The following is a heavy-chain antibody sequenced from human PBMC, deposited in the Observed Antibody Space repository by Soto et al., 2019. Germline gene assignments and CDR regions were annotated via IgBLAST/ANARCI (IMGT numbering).Heavy chain of an antibody. CDR3: ASLPYSSSWYGYYYYYGMDV. CDR1: VYSFNSYW. CDR2: IYPGDSDT. V-gene: IGHV5-51*01. D-gene: IGHD6-13*01. J-gene: IGHJ6*02. Sequence: ESLKISCKCYVYSFNSYWIGWVRQMPGKGLEWMGIIYPGDSDTRYSPSFQGQVTISADKSISTAYLQWSSLKASDTAMYYCASLPYSSSWYGYYYYYGMDVWGQGTTVTVSS.